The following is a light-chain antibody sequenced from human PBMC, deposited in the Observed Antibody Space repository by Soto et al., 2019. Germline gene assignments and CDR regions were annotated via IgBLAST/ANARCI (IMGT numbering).Light chain of an antibody. CDR3: PQYSTFPQM. J-gene: IGKJ1*01. V-gene: IGKV3-15*01. CDR1: QRVSSN. CDR2: GAS. Sequence: ERAMWQSQNRKCVVPGESADLSCRRSQRVSSNLACYQRIPGQAPRLLIYGASTRATGIPASFSCNESGTDFTLPISRHHSGAGPAIYGPQYSTFPQMFGLGTKVDIK.